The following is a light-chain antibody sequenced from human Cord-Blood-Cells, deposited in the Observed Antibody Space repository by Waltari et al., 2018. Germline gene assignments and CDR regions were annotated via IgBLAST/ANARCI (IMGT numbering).Light chain of an antibody. CDR1: QSVLYSSNNKNY. J-gene: IGKJ2*01. CDR2: WAS. V-gene: IGKV4-1*01. Sequence: DIVMTQSPDSLAVSLGERATINCKSSQSVLYSSNNKNYLAWYQQKPGQPPKLLIYWASTRKSGVPDRFSGSGSGTEFTLTIRSLQAKDVAVYYCQQYYSTPYTFGQGTKLEIK. CDR3: QQYYSTPYT.